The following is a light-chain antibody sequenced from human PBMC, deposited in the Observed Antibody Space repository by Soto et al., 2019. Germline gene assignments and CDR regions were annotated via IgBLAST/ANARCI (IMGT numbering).Light chain of an antibody. V-gene: IGKV1-5*03. J-gene: IGKJ2*01. CDR2: KAS. CDR3: QQYDRFPYT. Sequence: DIQMTQSPSTLSASVGDTVTITCRASQSISNWLAWYQQKPGQAPKLLIHKASTLESGVPSRFSGSGSGTDFPLTISSLQPDDFATFYCQQYDRFPYTFGQGTKLEIK. CDR1: QSISNW.